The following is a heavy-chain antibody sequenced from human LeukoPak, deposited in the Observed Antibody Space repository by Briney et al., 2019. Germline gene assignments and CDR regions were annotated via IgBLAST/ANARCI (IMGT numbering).Heavy chain of an antibody. CDR2: VWYDGNRK. V-gene: IGHV3-30*02. J-gene: IGHJ4*02. CDR3: VSMVRGVGY. D-gene: IGHD3-10*01. Sequence: GGSLRLSCAASGFTFSNFAMHWVRQAPGKGLEWVTLVWYDGNRKYYADSVKGRFTTSRDNSKNSVYLQLNSLRPEDTAMYYCVSMVRGVGYWGQGTLVTVSS. CDR1: GFTFSNFA.